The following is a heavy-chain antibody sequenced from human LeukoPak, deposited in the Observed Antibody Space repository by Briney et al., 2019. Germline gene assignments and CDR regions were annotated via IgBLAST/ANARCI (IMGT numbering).Heavy chain of an antibody. V-gene: IGHV5-51*01. CDR3: ARLIASGYYYDSSGYYLTHFDY. J-gene: IGHJ4*02. Sequence: GESVKISCKGSGYSFTSYWIGWVRQMPGKGLEWMGIIYPGDSDTRYSPSFQGQVTISADKSISTAYLQWSSLKASATAMYYCARLIASGYYYDSSGYYLTHFDYWGQGTLVTVSS. CDR1: GYSFTSYW. D-gene: IGHD3-22*01. CDR2: IYPGDSDT.